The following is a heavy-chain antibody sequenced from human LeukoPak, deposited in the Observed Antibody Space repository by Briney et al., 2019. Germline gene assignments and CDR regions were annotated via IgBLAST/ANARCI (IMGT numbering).Heavy chain of an antibody. CDR3: AKTYYYDSSGYYDYYYYYMDV. CDR2: ISSSGSSI. CDR1: GFTFSDYS. J-gene: IGHJ6*03. Sequence: GGSLRLSCAASGFTFSDYSMNWVRQAPGKGLEWVSTISSSGSSIFYAASVKGRFTISRDNSENTLYLQMNSLRAEDTAVYYCAKTYYYDSSGYYDYYYYYMDVWGKGTTVTVSS. D-gene: IGHD3-22*01. V-gene: IGHV3-21*04.